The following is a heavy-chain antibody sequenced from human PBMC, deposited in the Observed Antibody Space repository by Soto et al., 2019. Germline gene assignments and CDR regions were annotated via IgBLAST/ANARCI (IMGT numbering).Heavy chain of an antibody. J-gene: IGHJ6*02. D-gene: IGHD2-2*01. CDR3: AREGSEYCISTSCYERPLYGMDV. CDR1: RGRFSSCS. Sequence: GVSVEVCCKACRGRFSSCSIWWVRHAPGQGLEWMGGIIPIFGTANYAQKFQGRVTITADESTSTAYMELSSLRSEDTAVYYCAREGSEYCISTSCYERPLYGMDVWGQGTTVTVSS. V-gene: IGHV1-69*13. CDR2: IIPIFGTA.